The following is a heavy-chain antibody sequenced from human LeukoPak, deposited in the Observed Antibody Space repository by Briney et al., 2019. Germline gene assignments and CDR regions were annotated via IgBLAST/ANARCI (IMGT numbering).Heavy chain of an antibody. V-gene: IGHV3-33*01. CDR1: GFTFSSYG. J-gene: IGHJ5*02. CDR2: IWYDGSNK. CDR3: ARGYDYGDNWFDP. Sequence: GGSLRLSCAASGFTFSSYGMHWVRQAPGKGLEWVAVIWYDGSNKYYADSVKGRFTISRDNSKNTLYLQVNSLRAEDTAVYYCARGYDYGDNWFDPWGQGTLVTVSS. D-gene: IGHD4-17*01.